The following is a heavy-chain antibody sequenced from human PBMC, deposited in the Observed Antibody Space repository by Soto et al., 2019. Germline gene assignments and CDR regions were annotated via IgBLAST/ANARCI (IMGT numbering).Heavy chain of an antibody. J-gene: IGHJ3*02. Sequence: PGGSLRLSCGASGFTFSSYGMHWVRQAPGKGLEWVAVISYDGSNKYCADSVKGRFTISRDNSKNTLYLQMNSLRAEDTAVYYCAKAMVVVTAISGGGGFDKWGQGTLVTVSS. CDR1: GFTFSSYG. V-gene: IGHV3-30*18. CDR3: AKAMVVVTAISGGGGFDK. CDR2: ISYDGSNK. D-gene: IGHD2-21*02.